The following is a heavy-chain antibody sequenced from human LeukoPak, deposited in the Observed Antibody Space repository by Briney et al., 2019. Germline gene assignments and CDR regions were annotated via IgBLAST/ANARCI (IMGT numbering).Heavy chain of an antibody. V-gene: IGHV3-66*01. CDR1: GFTVSSNY. CDR2: IYSGDST. CDR3: AREEGAAADTWFDP. J-gene: IGHJ5*02. D-gene: IGHD6-13*01. Sequence: PGGSLRLSCAASGFTVSSNYMSWVRQAPGKGLEWVSVIYSGDSTFYAGSVKGRFTISRDNSKNTLYLQMNSLRAEDTAVYYCAREEGAAADTWFDPWGQGTLVTVSS.